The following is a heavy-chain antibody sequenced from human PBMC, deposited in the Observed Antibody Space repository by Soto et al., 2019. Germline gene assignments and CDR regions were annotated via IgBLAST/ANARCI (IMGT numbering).Heavy chain of an antibody. J-gene: IGHJ3*01. CDR3: VRGDKGGFEL. CDR1: GFTFNYYW. V-gene: IGHV3-74*01. CDR2: IHSDGSTT. D-gene: IGHD2-21*02. Sequence: EVQLVESEGGLVQRGGSLRLSCAASGFTFNYYWMHWVRQAPGQGLVWVSHIHSDGSTTTYADSVKGRFTISRDNAKNTLYLQMNGLRAEDTAVYYCVRGDKGGFELWGQGTTVTVSS.